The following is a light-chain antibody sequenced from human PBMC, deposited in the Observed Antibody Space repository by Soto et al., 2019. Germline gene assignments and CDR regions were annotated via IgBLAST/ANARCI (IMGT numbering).Light chain of an antibody. Sequence: EIVLTQSPGTLSLSAGEIATLSCRASQSINNNYLAWYQQKPGQAPKVLIYGASSRAPGIPDRFSGSGSGTDFTLTISRLEPEDFAVYYCQPYDASPTFGQGTKVEIK. J-gene: IGKJ1*01. V-gene: IGKV3-20*01. CDR3: QPYDASPT. CDR1: QSINNNY. CDR2: GAS.